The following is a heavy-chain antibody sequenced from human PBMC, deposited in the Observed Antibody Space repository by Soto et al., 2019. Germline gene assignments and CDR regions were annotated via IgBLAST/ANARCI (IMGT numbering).Heavy chain of an antibody. CDR2: IVVGSGNT. V-gene: IGHV1-58*01. CDR1: GFTFTSSA. D-gene: IGHD3-3*01. J-gene: IGHJ4*02. CDR3: AASASGRFLENDY. Sequence: SVKVSCKASGFTFTSSAVQWVRQARGQRLEWIGWIVVGSGNTNYAQKSQERVTITRDMSTSTAYMELSSLRSEGTAVYYCAASASGRFLENDYWGQGTLVTVSS.